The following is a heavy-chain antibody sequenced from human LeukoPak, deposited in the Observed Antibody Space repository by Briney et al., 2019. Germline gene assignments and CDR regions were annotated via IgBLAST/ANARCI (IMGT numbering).Heavy chain of an antibody. CDR3: ASADRWEHLFFYFRC. CDR2: IKSKFDGGAT. Sequence: GGSLRLSCTVSGFPLGNAWMFWVRQAPGKRLEWVGRIKSKFDGGATDYAAPVKGRFTISRDDSENTLHLQMDSLKTEDTAFYYCASADRWEHLFFYFRCWGRGSLATVSS. CDR1: GFPLGNAW. D-gene: IGHD1-26*01. V-gene: IGHV3-15*01. J-gene: IGHJ4*02.